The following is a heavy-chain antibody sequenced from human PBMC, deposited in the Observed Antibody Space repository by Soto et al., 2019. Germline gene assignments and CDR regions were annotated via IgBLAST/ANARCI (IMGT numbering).Heavy chain of an antibody. CDR1: GFTFSSYS. V-gene: IGHV3-21*01. Sequence: GGSLRLSCAASGFTFSSYSMNWVRQAPGKGLEWVSSISSSSSYIYYADSVKGRFTISRDNAKNSLYLQMNSLRAEDTAVYYCAREMIVGATTDIWGQGTMVTVSS. CDR3: AREMIVGATTDI. CDR2: ISSSSSYI. D-gene: IGHD1-26*01. J-gene: IGHJ3*02.